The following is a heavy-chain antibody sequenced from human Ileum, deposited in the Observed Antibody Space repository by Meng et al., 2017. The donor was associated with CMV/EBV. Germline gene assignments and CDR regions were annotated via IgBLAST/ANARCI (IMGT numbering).Heavy chain of an antibody. J-gene: IGHJ4*02. D-gene: IGHD3-22*01. V-gene: IGHV3-21*01. CDR2: ISSSNTYI. CDR1: GFTFSSHS. Sequence: GESLKIPCAASGFTFSSHSMNWVRQAPGKGLEWVSSISSSNTYIYYADSVKGRFTISRDNAKNSLYLQMNSLRAEDTALYYCARDEAQYYYDSSGSLDYWGQGTLVTVSS. CDR3: ARDEAQYYYDSSGSLDY.